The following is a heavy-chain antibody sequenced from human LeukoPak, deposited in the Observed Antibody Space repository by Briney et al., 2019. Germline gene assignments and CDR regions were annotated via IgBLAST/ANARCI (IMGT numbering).Heavy chain of an antibody. Sequence: SETLSLTCTVSGGSISSYYWSWIRQPPGKGLEWIGYIYYSGSTNYNPSLKSRVTISVDTSKNQFSLKLSSVTAADTAVYYCARGDILTDGWYCFDYWGQGTLVTVSS. D-gene: IGHD3-9*01. CDR3: ARGDILTDGWYCFDY. V-gene: IGHV4-59*01. J-gene: IGHJ4*02. CDR1: GGSISSYY. CDR2: IYYSGST.